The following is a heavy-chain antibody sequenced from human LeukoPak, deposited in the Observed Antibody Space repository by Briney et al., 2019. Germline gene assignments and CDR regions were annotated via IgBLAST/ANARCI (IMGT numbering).Heavy chain of an antibody. D-gene: IGHD6-19*01. CDR3: ARGGIQVSGIDEFDY. V-gene: IGHV3-13*01. J-gene: IGHJ4*02. CDR1: GFTFIDYD. CDR2: IGIRGDT. Sequence: GGSLRLSCAASGFTFIDYDMHWVRQVIGKGLEWVSAIGIRGDTHYSGSVKGRFTIFREHAESSLYLQMNSLRAEDTAVYYCARGGIQVSGIDEFDYWGQGTLVTVSS.